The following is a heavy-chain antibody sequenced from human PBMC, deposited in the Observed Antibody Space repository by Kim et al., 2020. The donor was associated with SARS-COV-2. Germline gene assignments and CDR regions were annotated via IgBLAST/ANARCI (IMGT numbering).Heavy chain of an antibody. CDR2: INPSGGST. CDR1: GYTFTSYY. CDR3: ARDGIAVAGTGDKIDY. Sequence: ASVKVSCKASGYTFTSYYMHWVRQAPGQGLEWMGIINPSGGSTSYAQKFQGRVTMTRDTSTSTVYMELSSLRSEDTAVYYCARDGIAVAGTGDKIDYWGQGTLVTVSS. V-gene: IGHV1-46*01. D-gene: IGHD6-19*01. J-gene: IGHJ4*02.